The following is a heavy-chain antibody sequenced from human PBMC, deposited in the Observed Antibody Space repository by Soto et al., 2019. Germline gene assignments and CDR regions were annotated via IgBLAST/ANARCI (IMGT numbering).Heavy chain of an antibody. Sequence: ASVKVSCKASGYTFTSYGISWVRQAPGQGLERMGWISAYNGNTNYAQKLQGRVTMTTDTSTSTAYMELRSLRSDDTAVYYCARDYYDSSGYDAFDIWGQGTMVTVSS. CDR3: ARDYYDSSGYDAFDI. CDR2: ISAYNGNT. D-gene: IGHD3-22*01. J-gene: IGHJ3*02. CDR1: GYTFTSYG. V-gene: IGHV1-18*01.